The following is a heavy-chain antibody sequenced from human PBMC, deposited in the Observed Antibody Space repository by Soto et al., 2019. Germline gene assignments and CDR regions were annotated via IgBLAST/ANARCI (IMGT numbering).Heavy chain of an antibody. J-gene: IGHJ4*03. CDR3: TKDDGYF. CDR2: ISYDGSTE. Sequence: SLRLRCAASALTFSREYMHGGRQAPGKGLEWVAVISYDGSTEYYADSVKGRFTISRDNSANRLFLQMNSLRPEDTAVYYCTKDDGYF. V-gene: IGHV3-30*18. CDR1: ALTFSREY.